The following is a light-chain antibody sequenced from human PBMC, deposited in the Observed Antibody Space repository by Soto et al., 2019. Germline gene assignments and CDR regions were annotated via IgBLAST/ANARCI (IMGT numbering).Light chain of an antibody. CDR2: KTD. V-gene: IGLV1-44*01. J-gene: IGLJ3*02. CDR1: PSNIGTKP. CDR3: SAWDDSLNGVV. Sequence: QSVLTQPPSASGTPGQRVTISCSGSPSNIGTKPVNWFQQVPGAAPKSLIYKTDQRPAGVPDRFSGSKSGTSASLAISGLQHDEEADDYCSAWDDSLNGVVFGGGTKLTVL.